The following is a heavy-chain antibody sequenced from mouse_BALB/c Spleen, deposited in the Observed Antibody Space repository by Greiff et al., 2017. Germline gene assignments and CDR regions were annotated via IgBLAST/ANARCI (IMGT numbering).Heavy chain of an antibody. D-gene: IGHD1-2*01. CDR2: ISYSGST. Sequence: EVQLQESGPGLVKPSQSLSLTCTVTGYSITSDYAWNWIRQFPGNKLEWMGYISYSGSTSYNPSLKSRISITRDTSKNQFFLQLNSVTTEDTATYYCALLRLRWYFDVWGAGTTVTVSS. J-gene: IGHJ1*01. V-gene: IGHV3-2*02. CDR3: ALLRLRWYFDV. CDR1: GYSITSDYA.